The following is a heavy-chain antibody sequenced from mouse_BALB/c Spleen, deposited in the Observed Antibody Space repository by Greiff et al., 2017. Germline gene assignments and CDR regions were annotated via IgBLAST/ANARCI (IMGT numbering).Heavy chain of an antibody. CDR1: GFTFSSYT. V-gene: IGHV5-6-4*01. Sequence: EVQVVESGGGLVKPGGSLKLSCAASGFTFSSYTMSWVRQTPEKRLEWVATISSGGSYTYYPDSVKGRFTISRDNAKNTLYLQMSSLKSEDTAMYYCTRDRGDYGRDAMDYWGQGTSVTVSS. J-gene: IGHJ4*01. D-gene: IGHD1-1*01. CDR3: TRDRGDYGRDAMDY. CDR2: ISSGGSYT.